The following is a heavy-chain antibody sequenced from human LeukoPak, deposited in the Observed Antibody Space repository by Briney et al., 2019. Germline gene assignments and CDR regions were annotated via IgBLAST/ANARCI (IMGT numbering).Heavy chain of an antibody. J-gene: IGHJ4*02. CDR3: ARYYYGSVSGTRYFDF. CDR1: GFTFSSYA. V-gene: IGHV3-23*01. D-gene: IGHD3-10*01. Sequence: GGSLRLSCAASGFTFSSYAMSWVRQAPGKGLEWISDISGSGSSTYYADSVKGRFTISRDNSKNTLYLQMNSLRAEDTAVYYCARYYYGSVSGTRYFDFWGQGTLVSVSS. CDR2: ISGSGSST.